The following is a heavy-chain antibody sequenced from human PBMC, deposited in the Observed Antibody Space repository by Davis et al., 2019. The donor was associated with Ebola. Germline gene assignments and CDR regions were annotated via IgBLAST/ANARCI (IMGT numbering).Heavy chain of an antibody. D-gene: IGHD6-19*01. Sequence: PSETLSLTCTVSGGSISSYYWSWIRQPAGKGLEWIGRIYTSGSTNYNPPLKSRVTMSVDTSKNQFSLKLSSVTAADTAVYYCARSFAPWAVAGTGHWFDPWGQGTLVTVSS. CDR2: IYTSGST. CDR1: GGSISSYY. V-gene: IGHV4-4*07. CDR3: ARSFAPWAVAGTGHWFDP. J-gene: IGHJ5*02.